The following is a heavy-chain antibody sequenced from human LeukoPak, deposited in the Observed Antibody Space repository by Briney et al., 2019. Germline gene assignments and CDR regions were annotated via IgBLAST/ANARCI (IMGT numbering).Heavy chain of an antibody. D-gene: IGHD5-12*01. CDR1: GYDFTTYW. J-gene: IGHJ3*02. CDR2: IYPADSDT. Sequence: GESLKISCKGSGYDFTTYWIGWVRQMPGKGLEWMGVIYPADSDTTYSPSFQGQVTISADKSISTAYLQWSSLKASDTAMYYCARGIVATIHAFDIWGQGTMVTVSS. CDR3: ARGIVATIHAFDI. V-gene: IGHV5-51*01.